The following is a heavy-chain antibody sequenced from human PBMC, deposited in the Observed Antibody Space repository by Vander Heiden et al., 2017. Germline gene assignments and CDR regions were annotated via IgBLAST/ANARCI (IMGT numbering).Heavy chain of an antibody. J-gene: IGHJ4*02. D-gene: IGHD3-22*01. Sequence: EVQLVESGGGLVQPGRSLRLACAASGFTFDDYTMHWVRQAPGKGLEWVSGISWNSGSIGYADSVKGRFTISRDNAKNSLYLQMNSLRAEDTALDYCAKGPHYYYDSSGYYYFDYWGQGTLVTVSS. CDR2: ISWNSGSI. CDR1: GFTFDDYT. CDR3: AKGPHYYYDSSGYYYFDY. V-gene: IGHV3-9*01.